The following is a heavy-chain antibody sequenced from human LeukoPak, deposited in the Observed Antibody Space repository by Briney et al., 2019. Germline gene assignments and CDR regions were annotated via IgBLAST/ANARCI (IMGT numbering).Heavy chain of an antibody. CDR2: MNPNSGNT. V-gene: IGHV1-8*01. CDR1: GYTFTSYD. Sequence: ASVKVSCKASGYTFTSYDINWVRQATGQGLEWMGWMNPNSGNTGYAQKFQGRVTMTRDTSISTAYMELSRLRSDDTAVYYCARDAAPSSGWYYFDYWGQGTLVTVSS. CDR3: ARDAAPSSGWYYFDY. J-gene: IGHJ4*02. D-gene: IGHD6-19*01.